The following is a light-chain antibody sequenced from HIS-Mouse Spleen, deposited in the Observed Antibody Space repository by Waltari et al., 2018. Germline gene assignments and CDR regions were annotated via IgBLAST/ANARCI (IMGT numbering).Light chain of an antibody. Sequence: QSALTQPASVSGSPGQSITSSCTGTSSDVGRYNLVSWYQQHPGKAPKLMIYEGSKRPSGVSNRFSGSKSGNTASLTISGLQAEDEADYYCCSYAGSSTWVFGGGTKLTVL. V-gene: IGLV2-23*01. J-gene: IGLJ3*02. CDR3: CSYAGSSTWV. CDR2: EGS. CDR1: SSDVGRYNL.